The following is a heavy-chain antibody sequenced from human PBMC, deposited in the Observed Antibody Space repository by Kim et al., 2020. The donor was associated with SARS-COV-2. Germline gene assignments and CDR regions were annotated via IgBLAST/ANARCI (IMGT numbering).Heavy chain of an antibody. CDR2: IYSGGST. CDR3: ARAPQQLVLFDYYYYGMDV. Sequence: GGSLRLSCAASGFTVSSNYMSWVRQAPGKVLEWVSVIYSGGSTYYADSVKGRFTISRDNSKNTLYLQMNSLRAEDTAVYYCARAPQQLVLFDYYYYGMDVWGQGTTVTVSS. V-gene: IGHV3-66*01. J-gene: IGHJ6*02. D-gene: IGHD6-13*01. CDR1: GFTVSSNY.